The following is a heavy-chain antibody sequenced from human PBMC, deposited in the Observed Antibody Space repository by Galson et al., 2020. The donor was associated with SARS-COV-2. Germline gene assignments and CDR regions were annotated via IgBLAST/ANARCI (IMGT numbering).Heavy chain of an antibody. CDR1: GFTFSSYW. CDR3: ARDSIAAAPGVYYYYGMDV. D-gene: IGHD6-13*01. V-gene: IGHV3-7*01. J-gene: IGHJ6*02. Sequence: GGSLRLSCAASGFTFSSYWMSWVRQAPGKGLEWVANIKQDGSEKYYVDSVKGRFTISRDNAKNSLYLQMNSLRAEDTAVYYCARDSIAAAPGVYYYYGMDVGGQGTTVTVSS. CDR2: IKQDGSEK.